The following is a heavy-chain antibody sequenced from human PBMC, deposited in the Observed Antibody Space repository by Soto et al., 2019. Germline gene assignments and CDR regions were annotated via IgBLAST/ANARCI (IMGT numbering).Heavy chain of an antibody. Sequence: ASVKVSCKASGYTFTGHYMHWIRQAPGQGPERLGWINANSGDTDRAPKFQDRLTMTRDTSINTAYTELSRLRSDDTAVYYCARGGALDGTSPPFNHWGQGTLVTVSS. J-gene: IGHJ4*02. CDR2: INANSGDT. D-gene: IGHD6-19*01. V-gene: IGHV1-2*02. CDR1: GYTFTGHY. CDR3: ARGGALDGTSPPFNH.